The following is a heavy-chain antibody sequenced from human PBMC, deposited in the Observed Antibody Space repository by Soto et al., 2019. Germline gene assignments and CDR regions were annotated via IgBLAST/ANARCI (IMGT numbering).Heavy chain of an antibody. J-gene: IGHJ6*02. CDR2: ISGSGGST. CDR3: AKRTLNYDFWSGSKYYYGMDV. CDR1: GFTFSSYA. Sequence: HPGGSLRLSCAASGFTFSSYAMSWVRQAPGKGLEWVSAISGSGGSTYYADSVKGRFTISRDNSKNTLYLQMNSLRAEDTAVYYCAKRTLNYDFWSGSKYYYGMDVWGQGTTVTVSS. D-gene: IGHD3-3*01. V-gene: IGHV3-23*01.